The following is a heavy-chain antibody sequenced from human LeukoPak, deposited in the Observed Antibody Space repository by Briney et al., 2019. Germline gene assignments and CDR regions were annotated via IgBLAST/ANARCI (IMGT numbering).Heavy chain of an antibody. CDR1: GGSFSGYY. CDR3: ARFTTMVPRQRMDV. D-gene: IGHD3-10*01. J-gene: IGHJ6*02. CDR2: INHSGST. V-gene: IGHV4-34*01. Sequence: SETLSLTCAVYGGSFSGYYWSWIRQPPGKGLEWIGEINHSGSTNYNPSLKSRVTISVDTSKNQFSLKLSSVTAADTAVYYCARFTTMVPRQRMDVWGQGTTVTVSS.